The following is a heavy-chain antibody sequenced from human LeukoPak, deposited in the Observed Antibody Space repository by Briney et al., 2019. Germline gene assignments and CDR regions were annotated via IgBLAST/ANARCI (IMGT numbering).Heavy chain of an antibody. CDR3: ARHLIVNVGATTIRWFDP. V-gene: IGHV4-39*01. Sequence: SETLSLTCTVSGGSIRSNGYYWGWIRQPPGKGLEWIGSIYYSGSPYHNPSLKSRVTISVDTSKNQFSLKLSSVTATDTAVYYCARHLIVNVGATTIRWFDPWGQGTLVTVSS. CDR1: GGSIRSNGYY. J-gene: IGHJ5*02. D-gene: IGHD1-26*01. CDR2: IYYSGSP.